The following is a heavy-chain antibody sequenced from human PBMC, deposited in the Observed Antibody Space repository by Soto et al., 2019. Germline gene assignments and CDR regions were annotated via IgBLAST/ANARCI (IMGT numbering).Heavy chain of an antibody. D-gene: IGHD3-3*02. CDR3: ARDVSPGTIYAFDV. J-gene: IGHJ3*01. CDR1: GFTFTSYS. CDR2: ISRTSDYI. V-gene: IGHV3-21*03. Sequence: EVQLVESGGGLVKPRGSLSVSWAASGFTFTSYSMNWVRQAPGKGPEWVSSISRTSDYIYYADSVKGRFTISRDNAKNSLYLQMSSLRAEDTALYYCARDVSPGTIYAFDVWGQGTMVIVSS.